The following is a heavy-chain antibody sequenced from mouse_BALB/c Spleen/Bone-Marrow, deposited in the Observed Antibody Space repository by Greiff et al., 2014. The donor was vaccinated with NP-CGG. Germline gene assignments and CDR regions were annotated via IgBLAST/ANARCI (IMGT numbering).Heavy chain of an antibody. CDR2: IWGDGST. CDR3: AKQEGFSYAMDY. J-gene: IGHJ4*01. CDR1: GFSVTSYG. Sequence: VQLQQSGPGLVAPSQSLSITCIVSGFSVTSYGVSWVRQPPGKGLEWLGVIWGDGSTNYHSALISRLSISKDNSKSQVLLKLNSLQTDDTATYYCAKQEGFSYAMDYWGQGTSVTVSS. V-gene: IGHV2-3*01.